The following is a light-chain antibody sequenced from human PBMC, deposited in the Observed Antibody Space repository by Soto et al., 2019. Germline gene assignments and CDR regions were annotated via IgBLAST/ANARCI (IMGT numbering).Light chain of an antibody. Sequence: EIVLTQSPGTLSLSPGERATLSCRASQTVRSDYLAWYQQKPGQSPRLLMYGASFRATGIPDRFSGSWSGTDFTLTISRLEPEDSAVYSCQHYGNSLPYTFGQGTKLEIK. CDR3: QHYGNSLPYT. CDR2: GAS. J-gene: IGKJ2*01. CDR1: QTVRSDY. V-gene: IGKV3-20*01.